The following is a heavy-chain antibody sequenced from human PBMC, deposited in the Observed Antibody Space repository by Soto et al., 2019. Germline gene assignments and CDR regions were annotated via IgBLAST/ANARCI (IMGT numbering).Heavy chain of an antibody. J-gene: IGHJ4*02. D-gene: IGHD3-10*01. CDR3: ARGDYGSASYFDY. CDR2: INPSDGST. V-gene: IGHV1-46*01. Sequence: QVRLVQSGAEVKKPGASVKVSCKASGYTVTNNYMHWVRQAPGQGLEWMGIINPSDGSTYYAQKFQGRTTMTRDTSTSSVYMALSSLTSQDTAVYYCARGDYGSASYFDYWGQGTLVTVSS. CDR1: GYTVTNNY.